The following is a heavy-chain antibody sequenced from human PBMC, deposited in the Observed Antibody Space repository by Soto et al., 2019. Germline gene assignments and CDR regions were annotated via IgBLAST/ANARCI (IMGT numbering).Heavy chain of an antibody. D-gene: IGHD6-19*01. Sequence: GGSLRRSCAASGFTFSSYWMHWVRQAPGKGLVWVSRINSDGSSTSYADSVKGRFTISRDNAKNTLYLQMNSLRAEDTAVYYCARVGYSSGRVYFDYWGQGTLVTVSS. CDR3: ARVGYSSGRVYFDY. V-gene: IGHV3-74*01. CDR2: INSDGSST. J-gene: IGHJ4*02. CDR1: GFTFSSYW.